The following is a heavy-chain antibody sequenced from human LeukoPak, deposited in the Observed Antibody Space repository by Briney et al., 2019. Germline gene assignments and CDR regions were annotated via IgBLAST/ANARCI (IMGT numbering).Heavy chain of an antibody. V-gene: IGHV3-7*01. D-gene: IGHD3-3*01. J-gene: IGHJ4*02. Sequence: PGGSLRLSCTASGFTFSNYWMSWVRQPPGKGLEFVANIKADGSRIEYVDSVKGRFTTSRDNAKYSLYLHMISLRAEDTAVYYCARWRGSQSEFEYWGQGTLVTVAS. CDR2: IKADGSRI. CDR1: GFTFSNYW. CDR3: ARWRGSQSEFEY.